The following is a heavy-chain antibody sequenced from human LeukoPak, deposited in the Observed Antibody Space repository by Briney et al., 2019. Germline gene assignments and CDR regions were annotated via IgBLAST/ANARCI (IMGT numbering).Heavy chain of an antibody. CDR2: ISGSGGST. CDR3: ANDGEIWFGQNELDY. V-gene: IGHV3-23*01. CDR1: GFTFSSYA. Sequence: GGSLRLSCAASGFTFSSYAMSWVRQAPGKGLEWVSAISGSGGSTYYADSVKGRFTISRDNSKNTLYLQMNSLRAEDTAVYYCANDGEIWFGQNELDYWGQGTLVTVSS. J-gene: IGHJ4*02. D-gene: IGHD3-10*01.